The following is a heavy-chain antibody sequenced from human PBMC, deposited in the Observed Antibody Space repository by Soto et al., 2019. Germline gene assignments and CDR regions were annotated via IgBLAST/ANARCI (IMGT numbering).Heavy chain of an antibody. Sequence: GGSLRLSCAASGFTFSSYGMHWVRQAPGKGLEWVAVISYDGSNKYYADSVKGRFTISRDNSKNTLYLQMNSLRAEDTAVYYCAKGRWARVRYCSGGSCLDYFDYWGQGTLVTVSS. J-gene: IGHJ4*02. CDR2: ISYDGSNK. CDR3: AKGRWARVRYCSGGSCLDYFDY. CDR1: GFTFSSYG. V-gene: IGHV3-30*18. D-gene: IGHD2-15*01.